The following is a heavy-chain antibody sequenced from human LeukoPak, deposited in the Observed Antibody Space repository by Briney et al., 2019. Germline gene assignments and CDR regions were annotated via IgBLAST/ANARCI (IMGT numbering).Heavy chain of an antibody. V-gene: IGHV3-7*03. J-gene: IGHJ6*02. CDR2: VNRDGSET. CDR1: GFALSSHW. CDR3: ARNNGVDV. Sequence: PGGSLRLSCAASGFALSSHWMTWVRQVPGRGPEWVANVNRDGSETYYLDSVMGRFTISKDNAKNSLYLQMNSLRAEDTALYHCARNNGVDVWGQGTTVIVSS.